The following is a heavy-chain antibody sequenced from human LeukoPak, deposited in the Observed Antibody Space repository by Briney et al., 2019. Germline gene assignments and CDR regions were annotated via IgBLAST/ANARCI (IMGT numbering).Heavy chain of an antibody. Sequence: PGGSLRLSCAASGFTVSSNYMSWVRQAPGKGLEWVSVIYSGGSTYCADSVKGRFTISRHNSKNTLYLQMNSLRAEDTAIYYCAKDGRVAAAAYYFDYWGQGTLATVSS. CDR1: GFTVSSNY. CDR3: AKDGRVAAAAYYFDY. J-gene: IGHJ4*02. V-gene: IGHV3-53*04. CDR2: IYSGGST. D-gene: IGHD6-13*01.